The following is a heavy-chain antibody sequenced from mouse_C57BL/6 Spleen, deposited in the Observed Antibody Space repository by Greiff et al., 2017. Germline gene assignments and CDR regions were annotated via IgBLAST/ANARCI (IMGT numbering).Heavy chain of an antibody. CDR1: GYTFTSYW. V-gene: IGHV1-64*01. D-gene: IGHD4-1*02. Sequence: QVQLQQPGAELVKPGASVKLSCKASGYTFTSYWMHWVKQRPGQGLEWIGMIHPNSGSTNYNEKFKSKATLTVDKSSSTAYMQLSSLTSEDSAVYYCARQPTGRYWYFDVGGTGTTVTVSS. CDR3: ARQPTGRYWYFDV. J-gene: IGHJ1*03. CDR2: IHPNSGST.